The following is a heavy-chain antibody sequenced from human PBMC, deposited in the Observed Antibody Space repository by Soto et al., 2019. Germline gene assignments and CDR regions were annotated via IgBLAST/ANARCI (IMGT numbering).Heavy chain of an antibody. CDR1: GDRVSSNSAA. CDR2: TYYRSKWYN. J-gene: IGHJ6*04. Sequence: PXQALSLTCDVSGDRVSSNSAAWNWIRQSPSRGLEWLGRTYYRSKWYNDYAVSVKSLITINPDTSKNQFSLQLNSVTPEDTAVYYCARELLAAAVVDGMDVWGKGTTVTV. D-gene: IGHD6-13*01. V-gene: IGHV6-1*01. CDR3: ARELLAAAVVDGMDV.